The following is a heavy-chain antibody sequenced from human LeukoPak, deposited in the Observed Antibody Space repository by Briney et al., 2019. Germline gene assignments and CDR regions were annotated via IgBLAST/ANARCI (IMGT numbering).Heavy chain of an antibody. CDR3: ARGGNYVWGSYRPISTFDY. Sequence: SETLSLTCAVYGGSFSGYYWSWIRRPPGKGLEWIGEINHSGSTNYNPSLKSRVTISVDTSKNQFSLKLSSVTAADTAVYYCARGGNYVWGSYRPISTFDYWGQGTLVTVSS. CDR1: GGSFSGYY. CDR2: INHSGST. D-gene: IGHD3-16*02. J-gene: IGHJ4*02. V-gene: IGHV4-34*01.